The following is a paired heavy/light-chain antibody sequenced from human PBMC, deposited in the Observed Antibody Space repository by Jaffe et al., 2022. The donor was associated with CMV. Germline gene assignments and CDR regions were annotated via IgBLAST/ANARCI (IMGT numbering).Light chain of an antibody. CDR3: MIWHSSAHWV. J-gene: IGLJ3*02. CDR1: SGINVGTYR. CDR2: YKSDSDK. V-gene: IGLV5-45*03. Sequence: QAVLTQPSSLSASPGASASLTCTLRSGINVGTYRIYWYQQKPGSPPQYLLRYKSDSDKQQGSGVPSRFSGSKDASANAGILLISGLQSEDEADYYCMIWHSSAHWVFGGGTKLTVL.
Heavy chain of an antibody. V-gene: IGHV3-23*01. Sequence: EVQLLESGGGLVQPGGSLRLSCAASGFTFSSYAMSWVRQAPGKGLEWVSAISGSGGSTYYADSVKGRFTISRDNSKNTLYLQMNSLRAEDTAVYYCAKGIRVLRFLEWNQGGMDVWGQGTTVTVSS. CDR1: GFTFSSYA. D-gene: IGHD3-3*01. CDR2: ISGSGGST. CDR3: AKGIRVLRFLEWNQGGMDV. J-gene: IGHJ6*02.